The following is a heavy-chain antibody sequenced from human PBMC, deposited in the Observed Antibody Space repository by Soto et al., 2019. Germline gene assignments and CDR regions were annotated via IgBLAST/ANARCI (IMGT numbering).Heavy chain of an antibody. Sequence: LSETLSLTCAVYGGSFSGYYWSWIRQPPGKGLEWIGEINHSGSTNYNPSLKSRVTISVDTSKNQFSLKLSSVTAADTAVYYCASWYYYYGMDVWGQGTTVTVSS. V-gene: IGHV4-34*01. J-gene: IGHJ6*02. CDR1: GGSFSGYY. CDR3: ASWYYYYGMDV. CDR2: INHSGST.